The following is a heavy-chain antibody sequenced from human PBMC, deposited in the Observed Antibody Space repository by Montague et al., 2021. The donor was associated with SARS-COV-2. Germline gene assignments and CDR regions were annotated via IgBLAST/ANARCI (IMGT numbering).Heavy chain of an antibody. Sequence: TLSLTCTVSGGSISSGSYYWNWIRQPAGKGLEWIGRIYTSGSTNYNPSLKSRVTISVDTSRNQFSLKLSSVTAADTAVYFCVRAADNYYPSGPLVGFDLWGLGTLVTVSS. V-gene: IGHV4-61*02. CDR3: VRAADNYYPSGPLVGFDL. CDR2: IYTSGST. D-gene: IGHD3-10*01. J-gene: IGHJ4*02. CDR1: GGSISSGSYY.